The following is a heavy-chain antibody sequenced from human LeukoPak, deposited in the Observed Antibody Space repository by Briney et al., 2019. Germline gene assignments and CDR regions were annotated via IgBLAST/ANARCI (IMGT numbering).Heavy chain of an antibody. V-gene: IGHV1-24*01. CDR3: AKSLAVAGYYYGMDV. CDR2: FDPEDGET. Sequence: GASVKVSCKVSGYTLTELSMHWVRRAPRKRLEWMGGFDPEDGETIYAQKFQGRVTMTEDTSTDTAYMELSSLRSEDTAVYYCAKSLAVAGYYYGMDVWGQGTTVTVSS. D-gene: IGHD6-19*01. CDR1: GYTLTELS. J-gene: IGHJ6*02.